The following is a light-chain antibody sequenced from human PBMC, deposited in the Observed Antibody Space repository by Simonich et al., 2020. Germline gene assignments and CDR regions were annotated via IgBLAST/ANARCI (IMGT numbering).Light chain of an antibody. J-gene: IGKJ2*01. CDR3: QQYYSTPYT. V-gene: IGKV4-1*01. Sequence: DIVMTQSPDSLAVSLGERATINCKSSQSVLYSSNNKNYFAWYQQKPGQPPKLLIYWASTRESGVPDRFSGSGSGTDFTLTISSLQAEDVAVYHCQQYYSTPYTFGQGTKLEIK. CDR1: QSVLYSSNNKNY. CDR2: WAS.